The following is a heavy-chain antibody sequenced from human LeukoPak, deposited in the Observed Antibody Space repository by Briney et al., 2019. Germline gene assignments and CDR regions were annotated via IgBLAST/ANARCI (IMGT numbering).Heavy chain of an antibody. CDR1: GFTFSNFA. V-gene: IGHV3-23*01. D-gene: IGHD2-21*02. J-gene: IGHJ5*02. CDR2: ISASGGGT. CDR3: ARSGDSSRTYNWFDP. Sequence: HTGGSLRLSCAASGFTFSNFAMSWVRQAPGKGLEWVSGISASGGGTYYADSVKGRFTISRDNSKNTLYLQMNSLRAEDTAVYYCARSGDSSRTYNWFDPWGQGTLVTVSS.